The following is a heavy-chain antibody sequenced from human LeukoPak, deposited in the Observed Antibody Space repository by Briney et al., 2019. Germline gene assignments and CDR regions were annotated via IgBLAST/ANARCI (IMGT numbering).Heavy chain of an antibody. CDR3: ARGGDRDY. CDR2: INTSGGST. CDR1: GYTFTSHY. D-gene: IGHD3-16*01. Sequence: ASVTVSCXAXGYTFTSHYMHWVRQAPGQGIEWMGIINTSGGSTTYAQKFQGRVTMTRDMSTSTVYMELSSLRSEDSAVYYCARGGDRDYWGQGTLVTVSS. V-gene: IGHV1-46*01. J-gene: IGHJ4*02.